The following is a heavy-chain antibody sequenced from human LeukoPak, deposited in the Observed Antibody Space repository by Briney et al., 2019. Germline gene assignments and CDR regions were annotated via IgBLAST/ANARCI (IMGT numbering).Heavy chain of an antibody. CDR3: ARDLAGTTDY. Sequence: QPGGSLRLSCVVSGITFSTIGVSWVRQAPGKGLEWVSIISKSGGSTYYADSVQGRFTISRDNSKNTVYLQMNSLTAEDTAVYYCARDLAGTTDYWGQGTLVTVSS. V-gene: IGHV3-23*01. J-gene: IGHJ4*02. D-gene: IGHD1-1*01. CDR1: GITFSTIG. CDR2: ISKSGGST.